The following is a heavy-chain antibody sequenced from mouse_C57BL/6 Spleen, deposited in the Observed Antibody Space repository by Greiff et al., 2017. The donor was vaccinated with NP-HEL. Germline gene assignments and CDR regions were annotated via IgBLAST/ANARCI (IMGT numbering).Heavy chain of an antibody. J-gene: IGHJ2*01. CDR1: GYTFTSYW. Sequence: QVQLQQPGAELVKPGASVKLSCKASGYTFTSYWMHWVKQRPGQGLEWIGMIHPNSGSTNYNEKFKSKATLTVDKSSSTAYMQLSSLTSEDSAVYYCAREVKLTVYFDYWGQGTTLTVSS. CDR3: AREVKLTVYFDY. CDR2: IHPNSGST. V-gene: IGHV1-64*01. D-gene: IGHD4-1*01.